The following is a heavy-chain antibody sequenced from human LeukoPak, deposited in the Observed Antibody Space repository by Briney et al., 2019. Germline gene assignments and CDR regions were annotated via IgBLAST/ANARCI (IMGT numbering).Heavy chain of an antibody. D-gene: IGHD3-10*01. V-gene: IGHV3-21*01. CDR1: GFIFSNYA. Sequence: GGSLRLSCAASGFIFSNYAMNWVRQAPGKGLEWVSSISTSSIYIYYADSLKGRFTISRDNAKNSLYLQMSSLRAEDTAMYYCARSLWFGDSNLDYWGQGTLVTVSS. CDR2: ISTSSIYI. CDR3: ARSLWFGDSNLDY. J-gene: IGHJ4*02.